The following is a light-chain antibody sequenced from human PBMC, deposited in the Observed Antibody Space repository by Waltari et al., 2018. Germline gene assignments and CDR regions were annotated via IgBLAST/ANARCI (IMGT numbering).Light chain of an antibody. Sequence: SYELTQPPSVSVAPGQTARITCDGAKVGSKKVHWYQHKPGQAPVLVVYDDGDRPSGIPERFSGSNSGNTAALTISRVDAGDEAEYYCQVWDSGSNHYVFGTVTKVTVL. CDR1: KVGSKK. V-gene: IGLV3-21*02. CDR3: QVWDSGSNHYV. CDR2: DDG. J-gene: IGLJ1*01.